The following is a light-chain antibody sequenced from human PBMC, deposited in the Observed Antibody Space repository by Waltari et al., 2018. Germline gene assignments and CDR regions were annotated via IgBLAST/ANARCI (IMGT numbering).Light chain of an antibody. V-gene: IGKV1-39*01. J-gene: IGKJ3*01. CDR1: QNIHTY. CDR3: QQSYGSPPT. CDR2: AAS. Sequence: DIQLTQSPSSLSASVGDRVSITCRASQNIHTYLNWYQQIPGKAPRLLISAASNLQSGVPSRFSGSGSWTDFTLTVTSLHPEDFAAYYCQQSYGSPPTFGPGTKIHIK.